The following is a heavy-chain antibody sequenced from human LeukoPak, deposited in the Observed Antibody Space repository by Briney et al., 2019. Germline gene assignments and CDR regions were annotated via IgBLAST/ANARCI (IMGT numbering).Heavy chain of an antibody. J-gene: IGHJ4*02. CDR2: INHSGST. Sequence: SETLSLTCAVYGGSFSGYYWSWIRQPPGKGLEWIGEINHSGSTNYNPSLKSRVTLSIDTSQNQFSLKLSSVTAADTAVYYCARGPYDSSGYYYPYYFDYWGQGILVTVSS. V-gene: IGHV4-34*01. CDR3: ARGPYDSSGYYYPYYFDY. CDR1: GGSFSGYY. D-gene: IGHD3-22*01.